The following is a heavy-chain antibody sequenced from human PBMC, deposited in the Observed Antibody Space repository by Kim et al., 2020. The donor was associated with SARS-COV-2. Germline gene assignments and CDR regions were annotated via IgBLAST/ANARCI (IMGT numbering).Heavy chain of an antibody. CDR2: FIPNFGKA. J-gene: IGHJ5*02. CDR3: ARGGLRYSDWLLS. V-gene: IGHV1-69*13. D-gene: IGHD3-9*01. CDR1: GDTFSGFS. Sequence: SVKVSCKASGDTFSGFSIRWVRQAPGKGLEWMGGFIPNFGKANYAQKFQGRVTITADESTDTAYMELSSLRSEDTAVYYCARGGLRYSDWLLSWGQGTLVTVSS.